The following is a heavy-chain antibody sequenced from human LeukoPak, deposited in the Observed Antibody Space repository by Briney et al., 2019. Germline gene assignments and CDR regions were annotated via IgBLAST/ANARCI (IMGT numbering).Heavy chain of an antibody. CDR2: ISGSGGST. Sequence: GGSLRLSCAASGFTFSSYAMSWVRQAPGKGLEWVSAISGSGGSTYYADSVKGRFTISRDNSKNTLYLQMNSLGAEDTAVYYCAKAISGWSSFDYWGQGTLVTVSS. J-gene: IGHJ4*02. CDR3: AKAISGWSSFDY. D-gene: IGHD6-19*01. CDR1: GFTFSSYA. V-gene: IGHV3-23*01.